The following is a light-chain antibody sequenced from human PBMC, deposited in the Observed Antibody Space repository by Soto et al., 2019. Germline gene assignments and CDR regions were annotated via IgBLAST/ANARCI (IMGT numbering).Light chain of an antibody. Sequence: DIQMTQSPSSLSASVGDRVTITCQASQDISNYLNWYQQKPGKAPKLLIYDASNLETGVPSRFSGSGSGTDFTFTISSLQPEDIATYYCQQYDNLPITFGGGTKVAIK. CDR1: QDISNY. CDR2: DAS. V-gene: IGKV1-33*01. CDR3: QQYDNLPIT. J-gene: IGKJ4*01.